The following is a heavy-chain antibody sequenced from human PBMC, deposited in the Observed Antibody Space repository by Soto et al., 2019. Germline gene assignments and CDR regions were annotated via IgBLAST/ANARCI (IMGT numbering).Heavy chain of an antibody. D-gene: IGHD3-10*01. CDR2: ISGSGGST. J-gene: IGHJ6*03. V-gene: IGHV3-23*01. Sequence: GGSLRLSCAASGFTFSSYAMSWVRQAPGKGLEWVSAISGSGGSTYYADSVKGRFTISRDNSKNTLYLQMNSLRAEDTAVYYCAKVPRITMVRGVRNYYYMDVWGKGTTVTVSS. CDR1: GFTFSSYA. CDR3: AKVPRITMVRGVRNYYYMDV.